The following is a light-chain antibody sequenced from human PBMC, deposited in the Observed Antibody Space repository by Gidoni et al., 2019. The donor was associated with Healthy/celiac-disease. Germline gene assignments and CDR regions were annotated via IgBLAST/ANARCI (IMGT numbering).Light chain of an antibody. CDR3: QVWDSSSDHLVV. CDR1: KIGSKS. V-gene: IGLV3-21*04. J-gene: IGLJ2*01. Sequence: SYVLTQPPSVSVAPGKTARITCGGNKIGSKSVHWYQQKPGQAPVLVIYYDSDRPSGIPERFSGSNSGNTATLTISRVEAGDEADYYCQVWDSSSDHLVVFGGGTKLTVL. CDR2: YDS.